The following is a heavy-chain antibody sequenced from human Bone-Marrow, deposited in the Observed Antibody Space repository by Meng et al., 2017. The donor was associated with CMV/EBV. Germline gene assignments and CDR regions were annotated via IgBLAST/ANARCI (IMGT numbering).Heavy chain of an antibody. CDR3: ARGKVLDRGSYTFNY. CDR1: GYTFTSYD. Sequence: ASVKVSCKASGYTFTSYDINWVRQATGQGLEWMGWMNPNSGNTGYAQKFQGRITMTRNTSISTAYMELSSLRSEDTAVYYCARGKVLDRGSYTFNYWGQGTLDTVSS. J-gene: IGHJ4*02. D-gene: IGHD1-26*01. CDR2: MNPNSGNT. V-gene: IGHV1-8*01.